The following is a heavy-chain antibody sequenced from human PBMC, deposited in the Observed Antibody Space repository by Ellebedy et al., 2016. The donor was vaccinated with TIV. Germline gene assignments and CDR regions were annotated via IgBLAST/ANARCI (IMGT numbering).Heavy chain of an antibody. D-gene: IGHD6-13*01. V-gene: IGHV1-69*13. CDR2: IIPIFGTA. Sequence: SVKVSXKASGGTFSSYAISWVRQAPGQGLEWMGGIIPIFGTANYAQKFQGRVTITADESTSTAYMELSSLRSEDTAVYYCASAIAAAGTERGDYWGQGTLVTVSS. CDR1: GGTFSSYA. J-gene: IGHJ4*02. CDR3: ASAIAAAGTERGDY.